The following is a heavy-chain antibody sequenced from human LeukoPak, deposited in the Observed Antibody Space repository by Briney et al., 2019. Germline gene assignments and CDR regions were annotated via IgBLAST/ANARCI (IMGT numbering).Heavy chain of an antibody. V-gene: IGHV4-31*03. CDR1: GGSISSGGYY. J-gene: IGHJ5*02. Sequence: SQTLSLTCTVSGGSISSGGYYWSWIRQHPGKGLEWIGYIYYSGSTYYNPSLKSRVTISVDTSKNQFSLKLSSVTAADTAVYYCARDLGYYDSSGYYRPCWFDPWGQGTLVTVSS. CDR3: ARDLGYYDSSGYYRPCWFDP. CDR2: IYYSGST. D-gene: IGHD3-22*01.